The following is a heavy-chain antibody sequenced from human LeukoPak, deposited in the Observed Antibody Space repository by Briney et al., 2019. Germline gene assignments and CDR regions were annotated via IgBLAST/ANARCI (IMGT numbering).Heavy chain of an antibody. J-gene: IGHJ4*02. CDR2: IYYSGST. CDR3: ARGLYDFWSGYYGTPLDY. CDR1: GGSISSSSYY. V-gene: IGHV4-39*07. D-gene: IGHD3-3*01. Sequence: SETLSLTCTVSGGSISSSSYYWGWIRQPPGKGLEWIGSIYYSGSTYYNPSLKSRVTISVDTSKNQFSLKLSSVTAADTAVYYCARGLYDFWSGYYGTPLDYWGQGTLVTVSS.